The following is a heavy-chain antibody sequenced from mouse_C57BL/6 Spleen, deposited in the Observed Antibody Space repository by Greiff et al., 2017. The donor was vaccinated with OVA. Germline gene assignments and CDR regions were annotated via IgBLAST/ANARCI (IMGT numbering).Heavy chain of an antibody. CDR1: GYTFTSYW. V-gene: IGHV1-64*01. Sequence: QVQLQQSGAELVKPGASVKLSCKASGYTFTSYWMHWVKQRPGQGLEWIGMIHPNSGSTNYNEKFKSKATLTVDKSSSTAYMQLSSLTSEDSAVYYCARSRYDYDGAWFAYWGQGTLVTVSA. J-gene: IGHJ3*01. D-gene: IGHD2-4*01. CDR2: IHPNSGST. CDR3: ARSRYDYDGAWFAY.